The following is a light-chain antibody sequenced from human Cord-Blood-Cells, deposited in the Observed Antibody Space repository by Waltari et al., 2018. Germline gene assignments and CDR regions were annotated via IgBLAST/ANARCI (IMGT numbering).Light chain of an antibody. Sequence: DIVMTQSLDSLAVSLGERATINCKSSQSVLYSSNNKNYLAWYQQKPGQPPKLLIYWASTRESVVPDRFSGSGSGTDFTLTISSLQAEDVAVYYCQQYYSTPPTFGQGTKVEIK. CDR1: QSVLYSSNNKNY. CDR3: QQYYSTPPT. J-gene: IGKJ1*01. V-gene: IGKV4-1*01. CDR2: WAS.